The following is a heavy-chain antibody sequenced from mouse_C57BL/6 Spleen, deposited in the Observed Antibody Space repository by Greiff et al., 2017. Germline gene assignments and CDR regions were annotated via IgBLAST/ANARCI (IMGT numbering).Heavy chain of an antibody. CDR1: GFTFSSYA. CDR3: TRDDYGSSYGYAMDY. D-gene: IGHD1-1*01. CDR2: ISSGGDYI. Sequence: EVQVVESGEGLVKPGGSLKLSCAASGFTFSSYAMSWVRQTPEKRLEWVAYISSGGDYIYYADTVKGRFTISRDNARNTLYLQMSSLKSEDTAMYYCTRDDYGSSYGYAMDYWGQGTSVTVSS. J-gene: IGHJ4*01. V-gene: IGHV5-9-1*02.